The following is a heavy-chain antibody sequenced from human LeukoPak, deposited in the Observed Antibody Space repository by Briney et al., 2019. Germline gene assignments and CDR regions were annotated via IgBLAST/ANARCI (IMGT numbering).Heavy chain of an antibody. CDR2: ISSSSSTI. CDR1: GFTFSSYS. J-gene: IGHJ4*02. D-gene: IGHD2-21*01. CDR3: ARVVDGTFDY. V-gene: IGHV3-48*01. Sequence: GGSLRLSCAASGFTFSSYSMNWVRQAPGKGLEWVSYISSSSSTIYYADSVKGRFTISRDNAKNSLYLQMNSLRAEDTAVYYCARVVDGTFDYWGQGTLVTVS.